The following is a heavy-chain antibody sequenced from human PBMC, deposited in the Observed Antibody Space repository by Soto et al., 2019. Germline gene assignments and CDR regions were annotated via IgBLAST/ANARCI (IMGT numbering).Heavy chain of an antibody. CDR3: AKDSSKMRWFEP. D-gene: IGHD4-4*01. Sequence: SETLSLTCALSVGSVRSYHWSCIRQAAGKGLEWIGRVQMSGTTNYNPSLKTRVTMSLDTSKNEVSLRMTSVTAADTAVYFCAKDSSKMRWFEPWGQGILVSVSS. J-gene: IGHJ5*02. CDR1: VGSVRSYH. V-gene: IGHV4-4*07. CDR2: VQMSGTT.